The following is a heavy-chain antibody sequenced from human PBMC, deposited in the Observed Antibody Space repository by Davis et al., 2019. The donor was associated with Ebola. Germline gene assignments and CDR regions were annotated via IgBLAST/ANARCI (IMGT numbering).Heavy chain of an antibody. CDR2: INHSGST. J-gene: IGHJ5*02. CDR1: GGSFSGYY. CDR3: ARGETYYDILTGRRPGWFDP. Sequence: SETLSLTCAVYGGSFSGYYWSWIRQPPGKGLEWIGEINHSGSTNYNPSLKSRVTISVDTSKNQFSLKLSSVTAADTAVYYCARGETYYDILTGRRPGWFDPWGQGTLVTVSS. V-gene: IGHV4-34*01. D-gene: IGHD3-9*01.